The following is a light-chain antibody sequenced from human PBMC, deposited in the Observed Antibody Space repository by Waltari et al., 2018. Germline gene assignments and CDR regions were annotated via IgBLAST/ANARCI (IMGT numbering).Light chain of an antibody. CDR3: QQYNS. Sequence: DIQMTQSPSTLSASVGDRVTITCRASQSISSWLAWYQQKPGKAPKLLIYKASSLESGVPSRFSGSGSDTEFTLTISSLQPDDFATYYFQQYNSFGEGTKLEIK. CDR1: QSISSW. J-gene: IGKJ2*01. CDR2: KAS. V-gene: IGKV1-5*03.